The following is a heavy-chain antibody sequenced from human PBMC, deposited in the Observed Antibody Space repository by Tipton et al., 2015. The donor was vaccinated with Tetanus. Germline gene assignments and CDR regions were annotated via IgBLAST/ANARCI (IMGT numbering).Heavy chain of an antibody. CDR2: IKQDGSAK. V-gene: IGHV3-7*01. J-gene: IGHJ4*02. CDR3: ARDSGLWFGETDY. D-gene: IGHD3-10*01. CDR1: GFTLSSYW. Sequence: SLRLSCAASGFTLSSYWMSWVRQAPGKGLEWVANIKQDGSAKYYVDPVKGRFTISSDNAKNSLYLRMNSLRAEDTAVYYCARDSGLWFGETDYWGQGTLVTVSS.